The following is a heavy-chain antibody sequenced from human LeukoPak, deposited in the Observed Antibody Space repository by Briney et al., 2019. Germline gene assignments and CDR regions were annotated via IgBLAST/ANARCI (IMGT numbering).Heavy chain of an antibody. CDR1: GFTFSNYS. CDR3: ARERLGVTAFAF. J-gene: IGHJ3*01. Sequence: GGSLRLSCAASGFTFSNYSMNWVRQAPGKGLEWVSSISSSSYIYYADSVKGRFTISRDNAKNSVYLQMNSLRAEDTAVYYCARERLGVTAFAFWGQGTMVTVSS. V-gene: IGHV3-21*04. CDR2: ISSSSYI. D-gene: IGHD2-21*02.